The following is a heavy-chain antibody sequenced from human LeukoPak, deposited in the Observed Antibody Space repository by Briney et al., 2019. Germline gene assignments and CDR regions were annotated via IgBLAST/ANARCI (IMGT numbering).Heavy chain of an antibody. J-gene: IGHJ6*03. CDR1: SGSISTSNYY. CDR3: TRGSIAYYYMDV. V-gene: IGHV4-39*07. Sequence: SETLSLTCTVSSGSISTSNYYWGWVRQPPGKALEWIGNIFYSGSTYYSPSLKSRVTISLDTSRNQFSLKLSSVTAADTAVYYCTRGSIAYYYMDVWGKGTTVTISS. D-gene: IGHD3-22*01. CDR2: IFYSGST.